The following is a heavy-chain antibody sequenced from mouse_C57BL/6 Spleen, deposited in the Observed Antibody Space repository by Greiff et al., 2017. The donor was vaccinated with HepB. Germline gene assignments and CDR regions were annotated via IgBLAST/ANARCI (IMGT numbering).Heavy chain of an antibody. CDR3: ARSDNITTGHSYYFDY. J-gene: IGHJ2*01. CDR2: IHPNSGST. Sequence: VQLQQSGAELVKPGASVKLSCTASGYTFTSYWMHWVKQRPGQDLEWFGMIHPNSGSTNYNEKFKSKATLTVDKSSSTAYIQLSSLTSEDSAVYYCARSDNITTGHSYYFDYRGQGTTLTVSS. D-gene: IGHD1-2*01. CDR1: GYTFTSYW. V-gene: IGHV1-64*01.